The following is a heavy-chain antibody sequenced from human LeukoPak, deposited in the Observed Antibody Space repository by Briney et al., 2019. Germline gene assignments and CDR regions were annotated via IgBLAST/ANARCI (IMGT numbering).Heavy chain of an antibody. Sequence: SETLSLTCAVYGGSFSGYYWSWIRQPPGKGLEWIGEINHSGSTNYNPSLKSRVTISVDTSKNQFSLKLSSVTAADTAVYYCARARTGYSYGYGFDYWGQGTLVTVSS. D-gene: IGHD5-18*01. CDR2: INHSGST. J-gene: IGHJ4*02. V-gene: IGHV4-34*01. CDR1: GGSFSGYY. CDR3: ARARTGYSYGYGFDY.